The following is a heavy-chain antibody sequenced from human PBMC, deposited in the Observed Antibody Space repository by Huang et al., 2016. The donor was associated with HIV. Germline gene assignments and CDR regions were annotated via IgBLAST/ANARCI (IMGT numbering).Heavy chain of an antibody. Sequence: QVQLQQWGAGLLKPSETLSLPCAVYGGSFSGYYWSWIRQPPGKGLEWIGEINHSGSTNYNPSLKSRVTISVDTSKNQFSLKLSSVTAADTAVYYCARILMYYNSSGYGFDYWGQGTLVTVSS. CDR3: ARILMYYNSSGYGFDY. J-gene: IGHJ4*02. V-gene: IGHV4-34*01. D-gene: IGHD3-22*01. CDR1: GGSFSGYY. CDR2: INHSGST.